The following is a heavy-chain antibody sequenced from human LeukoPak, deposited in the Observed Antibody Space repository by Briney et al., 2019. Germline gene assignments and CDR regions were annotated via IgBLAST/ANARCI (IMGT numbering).Heavy chain of an antibody. CDR2: IYYSGNT. Sequence: PSETLSLTCTVSGGSISSYYWSWIRQSPGKGLELIGYIYYSGNTNYNPSLKSRVTISVDTSKNQFSLKLTSVTAADTAVYYCAKYVSTGWFDPWGQGTLVTVSS. CDR3: AKYVSTGWFDP. J-gene: IGHJ5*02. CDR1: GGSISSYY. V-gene: IGHV4-59*08. D-gene: IGHD5/OR15-5a*01.